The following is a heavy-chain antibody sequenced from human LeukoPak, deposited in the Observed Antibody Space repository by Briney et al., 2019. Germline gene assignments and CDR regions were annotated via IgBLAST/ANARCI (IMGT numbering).Heavy chain of an antibody. D-gene: IGHD6-19*01. V-gene: IGHV3-21*06. CDR3: ARWYSSGWYSDY. CDR2: VSGTSEYI. J-gene: IGHJ4*02. Sequence: GGSLRLSCAASGFSFSTYNMIWVRQAPGKGLEWVSSVSGTSEYIYYADSVRGRFTISRDNAKNTVYLQMNSLRAEDTAVYYCARWYSSGWYSDYWGQGTLVTVSS. CDR1: GFSFSTYN.